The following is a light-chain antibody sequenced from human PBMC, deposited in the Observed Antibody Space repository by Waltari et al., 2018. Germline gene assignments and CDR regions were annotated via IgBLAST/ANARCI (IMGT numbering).Light chain of an antibody. CDR1: QRFNAN. CDR2: SAS. CDR3: QQGYT. Sequence: EVLMTQSPATLSVSPGERATLSCRASQRFNANVAWYKQRPGQAPRLLIYSASTRATGIPARFSGSGDGTSFTLTITSLQSEDFAVYYCQQGYTFGQGTKLEIK. V-gene: IGKV3-15*01. J-gene: IGKJ2*01.